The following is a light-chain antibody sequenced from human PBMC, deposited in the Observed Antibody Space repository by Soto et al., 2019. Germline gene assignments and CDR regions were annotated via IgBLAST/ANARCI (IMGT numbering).Light chain of an antibody. CDR1: QSLLHSNGYNY. Sequence: FVMTQSPLSLPVTPGEPASISCSSSQSLLHSNGYNYLDWYLQKPGQSPQLLIFWGSYRAAGVPVRFSGSGSGTDFTLKISRVEAEDVGVYYCMQALQTPYTFGKGTTLEIK. V-gene: IGKV2-28*01. CDR3: MQALQTPYT. CDR2: WGS. J-gene: IGKJ2*01.